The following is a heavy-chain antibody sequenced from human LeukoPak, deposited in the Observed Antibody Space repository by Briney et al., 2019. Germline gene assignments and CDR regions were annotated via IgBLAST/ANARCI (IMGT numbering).Heavy chain of an antibody. D-gene: IGHD4-17*01. CDR3: ARLRPDGELDY. CDR1: GGSISSYY. V-gene: IGHV4-59*08. Sequence: SETLSLTCTVSGGSISSYYWSWIRQPPGKGLEWIGYIYYSGSTNYNPSLKSRVTISVDTSKNQFSLKLSSVTAADTAVYYCARLRPDGELDYWGQGTLVTVSS. J-gene: IGHJ4*02. CDR2: IYYSGST.